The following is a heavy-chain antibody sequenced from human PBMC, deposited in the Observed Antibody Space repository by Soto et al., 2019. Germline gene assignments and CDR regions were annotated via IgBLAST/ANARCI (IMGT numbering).Heavy chain of an antibody. CDR3: AREAIIVIAAPEYYFDY. V-gene: IGHV3-66*01. CDR2: IYSGGYT. J-gene: IGHJ4*02. CDR1: GFDVRNTD. D-gene: IGHD3-22*01. Sequence: GGSLRLSCAASGFDVRNTDRSWVRQAPGKGLEWVSVIYSGGYTNYADSVKGRFIVSRDSPKNTLYLQMDSLRAEDTAVYYCAREAIIVIAAPEYYFDYWGQGTLVTVSS.